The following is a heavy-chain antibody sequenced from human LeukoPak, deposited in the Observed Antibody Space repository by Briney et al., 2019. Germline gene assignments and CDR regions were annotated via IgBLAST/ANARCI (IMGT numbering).Heavy chain of an antibody. D-gene: IGHD2-8*01. CDR1: GFTFSSYE. CDR3: AGPYCTNGVCYTSGMDV. J-gene: IGHJ6*02. Sequence: TGGSLRLSCAASGFTFSSYEMNWVHQAPGKGLEWVSYISSSGSTIYYADSVKGRFTISRDNAKNSLYLQMNSLRAEDTAVYYCAGPYCTNGVCYTSGMDVWGQGTTVTVSS. CDR2: ISSSGSTI. V-gene: IGHV3-48*03.